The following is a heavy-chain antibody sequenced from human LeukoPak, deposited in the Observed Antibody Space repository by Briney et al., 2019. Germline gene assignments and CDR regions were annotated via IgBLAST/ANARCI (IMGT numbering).Heavy chain of an antibody. D-gene: IGHD1-26*01. V-gene: IGHV1-2*02. CDR1: GYIFTDHF. J-gene: IGHJ4*02. Sequence: ASVRVSCKASGYIFTDHFFHWVRQAPGQGLEWMGWIRPTDGATKVAQKFQGRVTLTRDTSISTVYMEMSGLRFDDTAMYYCARGRYRYSYDYWGQGTLVTVSS. CDR2: IRPTDGAT. CDR3: ARGRYRYSYDY.